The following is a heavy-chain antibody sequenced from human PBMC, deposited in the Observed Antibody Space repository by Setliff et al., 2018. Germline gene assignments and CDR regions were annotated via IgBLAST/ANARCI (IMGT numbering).Heavy chain of an antibody. CDR1: GFTFGNYW. J-gene: IGHJ6*03. D-gene: IGHD1-1*01. CDR2: IKQDGSER. V-gene: IGHV3-7*03. Sequence: PGGSLRLSCAASGFTFGNYWMNWVRQAPGKGLEWVANIKQDGSERFYVDSVKGRFTISRDNAKTSLYLQMNSLRAEDTAVYYCARGGDGNYLMDVWGKGTTVTVSS. CDR3: ARGGDGNYLMDV.